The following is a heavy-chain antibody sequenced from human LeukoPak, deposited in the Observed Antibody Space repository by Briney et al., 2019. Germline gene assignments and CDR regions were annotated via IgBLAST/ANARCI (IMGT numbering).Heavy chain of an antibody. J-gene: IGHJ4*02. CDR1: GFTFSSYW. V-gene: IGHV3-7*01. CDR2: IKQDGSEK. D-gene: IGHD5-24*01. Sequence: GGSLRLSCAASGFTFSSYWMSWVRQAPGKGLEWVANIKQDGSEKYYVDSVKGRFTISRDNAKNSLYLQMNSLRAEDTAVYYCARDPIDGYNLIGVDYWGQGTLVTVSS. CDR3: ARDPIDGYNLIGVDY.